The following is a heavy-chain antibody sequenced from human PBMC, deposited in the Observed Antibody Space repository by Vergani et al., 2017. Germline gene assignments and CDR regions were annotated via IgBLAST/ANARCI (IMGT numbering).Heavy chain of an antibody. V-gene: IGHV4-39*01. J-gene: IGHJ3*02. CDR3: ASSPEVEMATIEGAFDI. D-gene: IGHD5-24*01. Sequence: QLQLQESGPGLVKPSETLSLTCTVSGGSISSSSYYWGWIRQPPGKGLEWIGSIYYSGSTYYNPSLKSRVTISVDTSKNQFSLKLSSVTAADTAVYYCASSPEVEMATIEGAFDIWGQGTMDTVSS. CDR1: GGSISSSSYY. CDR2: IYYSGST.